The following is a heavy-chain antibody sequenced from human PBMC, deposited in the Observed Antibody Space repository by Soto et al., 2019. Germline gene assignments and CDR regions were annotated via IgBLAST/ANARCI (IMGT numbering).Heavy chain of an antibody. Sequence: PGGSLRLSCAASGFTFSSYAMSWVRQAPGKGLEWVSSISGSGGNTFYAESVKGRFAISRDNSQNTLFLQMNSLTVEDAAVYYCARGTLFGVAAAYFMYYFDYWGQGTLVTVSS. J-gene: IGHJ4*02. V-gene: IGHV3-23*01. CDR1: GFTFSSYA. CDR2: ISGSGGNT. CDR3: ARGTLFGVAAAYFMYYFDY. D-gene: IGHD6-13*01.